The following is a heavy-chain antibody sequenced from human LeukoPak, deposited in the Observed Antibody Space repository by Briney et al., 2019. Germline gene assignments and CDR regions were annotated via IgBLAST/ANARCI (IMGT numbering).Heavy chain of an antibody. J-gene: IGHJ6*04. V-gene: IGHV4-59*01. D-gene: IGHD2-2*01. CDR1: GGSISSYY. CDR3: AVCSSTYYYYGMDV. Sequence: PSETLSLTCTVSGGSISSYYWSWIRQPPGKGLEWIGYIYYSGSTNYNPSLKSRVTISVDTSKNQFSLKLSSVTAADTAVYYCAVCSSTYYYYGMDVWGKGTTVTVSA. CDR2: IYYSGST.